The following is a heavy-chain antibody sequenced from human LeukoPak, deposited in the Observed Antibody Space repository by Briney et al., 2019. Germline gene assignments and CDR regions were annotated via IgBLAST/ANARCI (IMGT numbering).Heavy chain of an antibody. Sequence: GGSLRLSCAASRFTFSSYAMSWVRQAPGKGLEWVSAISGSGGSTYYADSVKGRFTISRDNSKNTLYLQMNSLRAEDTAVYYCAKVGYCSGGSCKHFDYWGQGTLVTVSS. D-gene: IGHD2-15*01. CDR1: RFTFSSYA. J-gene: IGHJ4*02. CDR3: AKVGYCSGGSCKHFDY. V-gene: IGHV3-23*01. CDR2: ISGSGGST.